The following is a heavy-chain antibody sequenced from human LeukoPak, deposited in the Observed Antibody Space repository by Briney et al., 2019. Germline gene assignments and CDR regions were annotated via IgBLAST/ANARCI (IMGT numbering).Heavy chain of an antibody. CDR2: IYYTGST. J-gene: IGHJ3*02. D-gene: IGHD3-10*01. Sequence: SETLSLTCTVSGGSISSFYWSWIRQPPGKGLEWIGYIYYTGSTNYNPSLKSRVTISVDTSENQFSLKLSSVTAADTAVYYCARFMVRGVNAFDIWGQGTMVTVSS. CDR3: ARFMVRGVNAFDI. CDR1: GGSISSFY. V-gene: IGHV4-59*01.